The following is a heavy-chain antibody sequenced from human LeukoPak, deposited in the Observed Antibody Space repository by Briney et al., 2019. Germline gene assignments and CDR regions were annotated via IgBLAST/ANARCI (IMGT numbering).Heavy chain of an antibody. J-gene: IGHJ4*02. D-gene: IGHD6-13*01. Sequence: KPGGSLRLSRAASGFTFSHAWMSWVRQAPGKGLEWVGRIKSKTDGGTTDYAAPVKGRFTISRDDSKNTLYLQMNSLKSEDTAVYYCPTIRGYTSSWPFDYWGQGALDTVSS. CDR1: GFTFSHAW. CDR2: IKSKTDGGTT. CDR3: PTIRGYTSSWPFDY. V-gene: IGHV3-15*01.